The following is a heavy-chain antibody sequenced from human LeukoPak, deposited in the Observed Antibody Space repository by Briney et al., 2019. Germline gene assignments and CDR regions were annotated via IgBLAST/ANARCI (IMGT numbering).Heavy chain of an antibody. CDR2: IYSGGST. D-gene: IGHD3-10*02. J-gene: IGHJ6*02. CDR1: GFTVSSNY. CDR3: ARDQVTMWEPIDYYGMDV. Sequence: PGGSLRLSCAASGFTVSSNYMSWVRQAPGKGLEWVSVIYSGGSTYYADSVKGRFTISRGNSKNTLYLQMNSLRAEDTAVYYCARDQVTMWEPIDYYGMDVWGQGTTVTVSS. V-gene: IGHV3-66*01.